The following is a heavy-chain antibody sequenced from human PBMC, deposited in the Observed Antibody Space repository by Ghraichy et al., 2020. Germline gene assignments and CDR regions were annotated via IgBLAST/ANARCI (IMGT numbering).Heavy chain of an antibody. D-gene: IGHD4-23*01. Sequence: GGSLRLSCVGSEFTFSSYSMNWVRQAPGKGLEWVSYITSSSRFISYADSVKGRFTVSRDNGQNSLYLQMKSLRDEDTAVYYCARGSTVVRYYYYDGMDVWGQGATGTVSS. V-gene: IGHV3-48*02. J-gene: IGHJ6*02. CDR3: ARGSTVVRYYYYDGMDV. CDR2: ITSSSRFI. CDR1: EFTFSSYS.